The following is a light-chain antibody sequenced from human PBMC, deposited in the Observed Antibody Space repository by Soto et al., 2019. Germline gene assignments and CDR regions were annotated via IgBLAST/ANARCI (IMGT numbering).Light chain of an antibody. V-gene: IGKV3-20*01. J-gene: IGKJ1*01. CDR3: QQFGSSPPWT. CDR2: GVS. CDR1: QTINSG. Sequence: EIVLTQSPGTLSLSPGERASLSCRASQTINSGLAWYQHKRCQAPKLLIYGVSVRAIGIPDRFGGSGSGTDFTLTISRLEPEDFAVYFCQQFGSSPPWTFGQGTKVDIK.